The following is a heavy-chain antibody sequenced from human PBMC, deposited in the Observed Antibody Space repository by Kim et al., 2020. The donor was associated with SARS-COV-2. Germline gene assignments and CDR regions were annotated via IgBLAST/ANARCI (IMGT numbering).Heavy chain of an antibody. J-gene: IGHJ1*01. CDR2: IKSKTDGGTT. CDR3: TTAWSSSFWRNIWIAEYFQH. Sequence: GGSLRLSCAASGFTFSNAWMSWVRQAPGKGLEWVGRIKSKTDGGTTDYAAPVKGRFTISRDDSKNTLYLQMNSLKTEDTAVYYCTTAWSSSFWRNIWIAEYFQHWGQGTLVTVSS. D-gene: IGHD6-13*01. CDR1: GFTFSNAW. V-gene: IGHV3-15*01.